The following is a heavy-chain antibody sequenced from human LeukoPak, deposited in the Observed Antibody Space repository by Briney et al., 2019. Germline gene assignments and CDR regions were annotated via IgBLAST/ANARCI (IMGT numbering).Heavy chain of an antibody. J-gene: IGHJ5*02. CDR1: GDSVSSNSAA. D-gene: IGHD6-19*01. CDR3: ARVDQWPPSGWFDP. Sequence: SQTLSLTCAISGDSVSSNSAAWNWIRQSPSRGPEWLGRTYYRSKWYDDYAVSVRSRITISPDTSKNQFSLQLSSVTPEDTAVYYCARVDQWPPSGWFDPWGQGIQVTVSS. V-gene: IGHV6-1*01. CDR2: TYYRSKWYD.